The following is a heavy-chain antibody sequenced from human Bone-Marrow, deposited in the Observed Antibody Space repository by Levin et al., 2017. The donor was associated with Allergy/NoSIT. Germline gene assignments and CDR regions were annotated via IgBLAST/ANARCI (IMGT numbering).Heavy chain of an antibody. Sequence: SETLSLTCTVSGGSISSGGFYWSWIRQHPVKGLEWIGYVYYTGATDYNPSLRSRLLLSVDTSKNQFSLKLNSVTAADTAVYFCARDRGIGVSGTNYFDSWGRGTLVNVSS. CDR2: VYYTGAT. CDR3: ARDRGIGVSGTNYFDS. D-gene: IGHD3-22*01. V-gene: IGHV4-31*03. J-gene: IGHJ4*02. CDR1: GGSISSGGFY.